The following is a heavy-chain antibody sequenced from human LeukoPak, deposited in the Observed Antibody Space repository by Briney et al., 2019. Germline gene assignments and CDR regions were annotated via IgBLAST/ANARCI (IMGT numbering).Heavy chain of an antibody. CDR2: INHSGST. Sequence: SETLSLTCAVYGGSFSGYYWSWIRQPPGKGLEWIGEINHSGSTNYNPSLKSRVTISVDTSKNQFSLKLSSVTAADTAVYYCARVTSSGWYASFDYWGQGTLVTVSS. D-gene: IGHD6-19*01. V-gene: IGHV4-34*01. CDR3: ARVTSSGWYASFDY. CDR1: GGSFSGYY. J-gene: IGHJ4*02.